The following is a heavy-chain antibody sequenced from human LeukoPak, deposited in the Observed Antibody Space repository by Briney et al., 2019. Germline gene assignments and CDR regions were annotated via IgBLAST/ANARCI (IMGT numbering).Heavy chain of an antibody. CDR1: GYTFTSYY. CDR3: ATVGYSSATRSYYFDY. J-gene: IGHJ4*02. CDR2: INPSGGST. Sequence: GASVKVSCKASGYTFTSYYMHWVRQAPGQGLEWMGIINPSGGSTSYAQKFQGRVTMTRDTSTSTVYMELSSLRSEDTAVYYCATVGYSSATRSYYFDYWGQGTLVTVSS. V-gene: IGHV1-46*01. D-gene: IGHD3-10*01.